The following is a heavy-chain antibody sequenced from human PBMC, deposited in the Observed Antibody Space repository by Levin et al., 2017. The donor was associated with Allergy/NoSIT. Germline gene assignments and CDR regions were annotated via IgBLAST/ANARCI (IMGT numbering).Heavy chain of an antibody. J-gene: IGHJ4*02. V-gene: IGHV1-2*02. Sequence: GASVKVSCKASGYTFTGYYMHWVRQAPGQGLEWTGWVNPDNGGTNYAQQFQGRVTMTRDTSISTAYMELSRMTSDDTAVYYCGREGRAGTTKTFDSWGQGTLVTVSS. CDR2: VNPDNGGT. CDR1: GYTFTGYY. D-gene: IGHD1-1*01. CDR3: GREGRAGTTKTFDS.